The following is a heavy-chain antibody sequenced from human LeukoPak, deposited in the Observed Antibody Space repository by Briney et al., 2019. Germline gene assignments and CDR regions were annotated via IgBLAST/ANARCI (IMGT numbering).Heavy chain of an antibody. CDR3: ARVVVVVPAAINGFDY. Sequence: SETLSLTCPVSGYSISSGYYWGWIRQPPGKGLEWIGSIYHSGSTYYNPSLKSRVTISVDTSKNQFSLKLSSVTAADTAVYYCARVVVVVPAAINGFDYWGQGTLVTVSS. CDR2: IYHSGST. CDR1: GYSISSGYY. D-gene: IGHD2-2*01. J-gene: IGHJ4*02. V-gene: IGHV4-38-2*02.